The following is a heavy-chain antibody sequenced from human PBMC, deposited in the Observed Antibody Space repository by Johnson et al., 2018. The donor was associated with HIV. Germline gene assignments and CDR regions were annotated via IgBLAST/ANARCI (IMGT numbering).Heavy chain of an antibody. CDR2: ISYDGSNK. Sequence: VESGGGVVQPGRSLRLSCAASGFTFSSYAMHWVRQAPGKGLEWVAVISYDGSNKYYADPVKGRFTISRDNSKNTLYLQMNSLRAEDTAVYYCARESTLDAFDIWGQGTMVTVSS. J-gene: IGHJ3*02. CDR3: ARESTLDAFDI. V-gene: IGHV3-30-3*01. CDR1: GFTFSSYA.